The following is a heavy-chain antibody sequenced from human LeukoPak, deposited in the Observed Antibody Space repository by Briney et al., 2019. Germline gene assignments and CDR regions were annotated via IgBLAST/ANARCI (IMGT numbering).Heavy chain of an antibody. Sequence: PSETLSLTCTVSGGSISSSSYYWGWIRQPPGKGLEWIGSIYYSGSTYYNPSLKSRVTISVDTSKNQFSLKLSSVTAADTAVYYCARSGAVSGTFDYWGHGTLVTVSS. V-gene: IGHV4-39*01. CDR2: IYYSGST. D-gene: IGHD6-19*01. J-gene: IGHJ4*01. CDR1: GGSISSSSYY. CDR3: ARSGAVSGTFDY.